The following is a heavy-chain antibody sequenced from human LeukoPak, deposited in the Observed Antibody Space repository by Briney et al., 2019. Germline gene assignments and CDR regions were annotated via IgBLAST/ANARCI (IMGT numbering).Heavy chain of an antibody. Sequence: PSETLSLTCTVSGGSISSSSYYWGWIRQPPGKGLEWIGSIYYSGSTYYNPSLKSRVTISVDTSKNQFSLKLSSVTAADTAVYYCARGLDAARPADYWGQGTLATVSS. V-gene: IGHV4-39*01. J-gene: IGHJ4*02. D-gene: IGHD5-18*01. CDR3: ARGLDAARPADY. CDR2: IYYSGST. CDR1: GGSISSSSYY.